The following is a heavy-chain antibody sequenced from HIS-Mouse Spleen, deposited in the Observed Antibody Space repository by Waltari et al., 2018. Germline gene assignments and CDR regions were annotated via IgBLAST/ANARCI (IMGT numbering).Heavy chain of an antibody. J-gene: IGHJ4*02. CDR3: AAVDIISSGYDL. Sequence: QMQLVQSGPEVKKPGTSVKVSCKASGFTFTSSAMQWVRQARGQRLEWIGWIVVGSGKPNYEQKFQERVTIARDMSTSTAYMELSSLRSEDTAVYYCAAVDIISSGYDLWGQGTLVTVSS. V-gene: IGHV1-58*02. CDR1: GFTFTSSA. D-gene: IGHD5-12*01. CDR2: IVVGSGKP.